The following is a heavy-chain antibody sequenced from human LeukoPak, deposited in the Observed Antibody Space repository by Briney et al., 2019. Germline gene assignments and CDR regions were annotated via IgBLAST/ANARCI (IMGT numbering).Heavy chain of an antibody. V-gene: IGHV3-23*01. CDR3: AKDSPVLTV. CDR1: GFTSSSYG. Sequence: GGSLRLSCAASGFTSSSYGMSWVRQAPGKGLEWGSAISGGGVSTYYADSVKGRSTISRDNSRNTLYLQMNSLRAEDTAVYYCAKDSPVLTVWGQGTLVTVSS. J-gene: IGHJ4*02. CDR2: ISGGGVST. D-gene: IGHD3-16*01.